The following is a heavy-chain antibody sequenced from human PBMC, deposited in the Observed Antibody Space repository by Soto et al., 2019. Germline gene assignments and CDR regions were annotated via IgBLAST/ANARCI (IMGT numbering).Heavy chain of an antibody. D-gene: IGHD6-19*01. CDR3: ARARRIAVAGTPPNFFDY. CDR1: GGSISSYY. CDR2: IYYSGRT. V-gene: IGHV4-59*01. Sequence: PSETLSLTWTVSGGSISSYYWSWIRQPPGKGLEWIGYIYYSGRTNYNPSLKSGVTISVDTSKNQNTLKLSSVTAADTAVYYCARARRIAVAGTPPNFFDYWGQGTLVTVSS. J-gene: IGHJ4*02.